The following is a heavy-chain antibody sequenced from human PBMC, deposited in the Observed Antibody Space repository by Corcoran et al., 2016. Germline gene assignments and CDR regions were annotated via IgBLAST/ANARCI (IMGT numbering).Heavy chain of an antibody. V-gene: IGHV1-69*06. Sequence: QVQLVQSGAEVKKPGSSVKVSCKASGGTFSSYAISWVRQAPGQGLEWMGGIIPIFGTANYAQKFQGRVTITADKSTSTAYMELSSLRSEDTAVYYWARDGGQDHQGLWFGEGRYGMDVWGQGTTVTVSS. J-gene: IGHJ6*02. D-gene: IGHD3-10*01. CDR1: GGTFSSYA. CDR3: ARDGGQDHQGLWFGEGRYGMDV. CDR2: IIPIFGTA.